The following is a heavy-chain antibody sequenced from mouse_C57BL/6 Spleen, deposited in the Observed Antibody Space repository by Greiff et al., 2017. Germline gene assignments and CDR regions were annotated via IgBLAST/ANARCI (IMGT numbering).Heavy chain of an antibody. CDR3: ASGSRTGAWFAY. V-gene: IGHV1-50*01. J-gene: IGHJ3*01. CDR1: GYTFTSYW. D-gene: IGHD1-1*01. CDR2: IDPSDSYT. Sequence: QVQLQQPGAELVKPGASVKLSCKASGYTFTSYWMQWVKQRPGQGLEWIGEIDPSDSYTNYNQKFKGKATLTVDTSSSTAYMQLSSLTSEDSAVYYCASGSRTGAWFAYWGQGTLVTVSA.